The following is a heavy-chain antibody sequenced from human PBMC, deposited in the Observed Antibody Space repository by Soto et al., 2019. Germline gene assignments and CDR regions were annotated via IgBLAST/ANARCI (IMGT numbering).Heavy chain of an antibody. D-gene: IGHD2-15*01. J-gene: IGHJ4*02. CDR2: IWYDGSNK. CDR3: AREGTYCSGGSCYPHFDY. V-gene: IGHV3-33*01. Sequence: QVQLVESGGGVVQPGRSLRLSCAASGFTFSSYGMHWVRQAPGKGLEWVAVIWYDGSNKYYADSVKGRFTISRDNSKNTRYLQMTSLRAEDTAVYYCAREGTYCSGGSCYPHFDYWGQGTLVTVSS. CDR1: GFTFSSYG.